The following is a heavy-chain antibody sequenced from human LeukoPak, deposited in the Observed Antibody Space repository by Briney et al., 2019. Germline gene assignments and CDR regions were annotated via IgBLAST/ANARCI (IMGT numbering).Heavy chain of an antibody. D-gene: IGHD3-22*01. CDR1: GYTFTSYG. V-gene: IGHV1-18*01. Sequence: ASVNVSCKASGYTFTSYGISWVRQAPGQGLEWMGWISAYNGNTNYAQKLQGRVTMTTDTSTSTAYMELRSLRSDDTAVYYCARVSSRDSSGYYLGRGNYYYMDVWGKGTTVTVSS. CDR2: ISAYNGNT. J-gene: IGHJ6*03. CDR3: ARVSSRDSSGYYLGRGNYYYMDV.